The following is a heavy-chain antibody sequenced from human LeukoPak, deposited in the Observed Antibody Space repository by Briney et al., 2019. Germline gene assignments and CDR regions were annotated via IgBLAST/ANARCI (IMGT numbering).Heavy chain of an antibody. V-gene: IGHV1-2*02. CDR1: GYTFTGYY. D-gene: IGHD1-14*01. CDR2: INPNSGGT. J-gene: IGHJ4*02. CDR3: ARGTASQPGLDY. Sequence: ASVKVSCKASGYTFTGYYMHWLRQAPGQGLEWMGWINPNSGGTNYAQKFQGRVTMTRDTSLSTAYMELSRLTSDDTAEYYCARGTASQPGLDYWGQGTLVTVFS.